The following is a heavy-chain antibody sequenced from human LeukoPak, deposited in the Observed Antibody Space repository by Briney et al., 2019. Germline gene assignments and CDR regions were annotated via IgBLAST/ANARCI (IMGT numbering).Heavy chain of an antibody. Sequence: SETLSLTCTVSGGSISSGGYYWSWIRQHPGRGLEWIGHIYYSGSTYYNPSLKSRVTISVDTSKNQFSLKLSSVTAADTAVYYCARDSPHYYDTTRVMTAWFAPWGQGTLVTVSS. CDR2: IYYSGST. J-gene: IGHJ5*02. CDR3: ARDSPHYYDTTRVMTAWFAP. CDR1: GGSISSGGYY. V-gene: IGHV4-31*03. D-gene: IGHD3-22*01.